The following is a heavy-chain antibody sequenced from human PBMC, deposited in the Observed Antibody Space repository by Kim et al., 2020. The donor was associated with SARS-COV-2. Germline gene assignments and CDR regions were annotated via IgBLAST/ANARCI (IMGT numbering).Heavy chain of an antibody. V-gene: IGHV3-30*18. Sequence: GGSLRLSCAASGFTFSSYGMHWVRQAPGKGLEWVAVISYDGSNKYYADSVKGRFTISRDNSKNTLYLQMNSLRAEDTAVYYCAKDLGGRGDPVDAFDIWG. J-gene: IGHJ3*02. CDR1: GFTFSSYG. CDR2: ISYDGSNK. CDR3: AKDLGGRGDPVDAFDI. D-gene: IGHD3-16*01.